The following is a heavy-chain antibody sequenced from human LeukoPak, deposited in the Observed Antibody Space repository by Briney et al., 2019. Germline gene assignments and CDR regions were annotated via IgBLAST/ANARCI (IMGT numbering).Heavy chain of an antibody. Sequence: ASVKVSCKASGYTFTGYYMHWVRQAPGQGLEWMGWINPNSGGTNYAQKFQGRVTMTRDTSISTAYMELSRLRSDDTAVYYCAREEKVVAPTSGVDVWGQGTTVTVSS. CDR2: INPNSGGT. D-gene: IGHD2-15*01. CDR3: AREEKVVAPTSGVDV. V-gene: IGHV1-2*02. CDR1: GYTFTGYY. J-gene: IGHJ6*02.